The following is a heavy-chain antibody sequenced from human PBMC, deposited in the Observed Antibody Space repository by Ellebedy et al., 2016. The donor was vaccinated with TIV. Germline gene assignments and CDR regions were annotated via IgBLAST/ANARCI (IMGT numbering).Heavy chain of an antibody. J-gene: IGHJ4*02. CDR1: GFTFSSYS. V-gene: IGHV3-74*01. D-gene: IGHD3-3*01. Sequence: GESLKISXAASGFTFSSYSMHWVRQAPGKGLVWVSRINSDGSSTSYADSVKGRFTISRDNAKNTLYLQMNSLRAEDTAVYYCARHFWSGYGWGQGTLVTVSS. CDR2: INSDGSST. CDR3: ARHFWSGYG.